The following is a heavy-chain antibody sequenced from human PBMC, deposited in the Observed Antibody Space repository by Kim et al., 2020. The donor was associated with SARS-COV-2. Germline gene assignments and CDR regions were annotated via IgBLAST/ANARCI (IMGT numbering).Heavy chain of an antibody. CDR2: ISSSSSTI. J-gene: IGHJ3*02. CDR3: ARDPEYYYDSSGAPPSFYDAFDI. D-gene: IGHD3-22*01. Sequence: GGSLRLSCAASGFTFSSYSMNWVRQAPGKGLEWVSYISSSSSTIYYADSVKGRFTISRDNAKNSLYLQMNSLRDEDTAVYYCARDPEYYYDSSGAPPSFYDAFDIWGQGTMVTVSS. V-gene: IGHV3-48*02. CDR1: GFTFSSYS.